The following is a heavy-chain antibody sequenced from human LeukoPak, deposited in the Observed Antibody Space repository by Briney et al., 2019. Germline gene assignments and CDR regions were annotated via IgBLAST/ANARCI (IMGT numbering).Heavy chain of an antibody. V-gene: IGHV3-48*01. CDR1: GFTFSSYS. D-gene: IGHD6-13*01. J-gene: IGHJ4*02. Sequence: GGSLRLSCAASGFTFSSYSMNWVRQAPGKGLEWVSYISSSSSTIYYADSVKGRFTISRDNSKNTLYLQMDSLRAEDTAVYFCAGDGGSSNWYYYWGQGTLVTVSS. CDR3: AGDGGSSNWYYY. CDR2: ISSSSSTI.